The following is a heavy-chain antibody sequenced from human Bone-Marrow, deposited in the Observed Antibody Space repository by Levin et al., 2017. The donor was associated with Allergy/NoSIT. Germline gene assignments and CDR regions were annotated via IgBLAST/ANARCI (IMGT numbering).Heavy chain of an antibody. CDR2: IKSKTDGGTT. D-gene: IGHD5-12*01. CDR3: TTGGPTSGYEEFDY. V-gene: IGHV3-15*01. Sequence: GESLKISCAASGFTFSNAWMSWVRQAPGKGLEWVGRIKSKTDGGTTDYAAPVKGRFTISRDDSKNTLYLQMNSLKTEDTAVYYCTTGGPTSGYEEFDYWGQGTLVTVSS. J-gene: IGHJ4*02. CDR1: GFTFSNAW.